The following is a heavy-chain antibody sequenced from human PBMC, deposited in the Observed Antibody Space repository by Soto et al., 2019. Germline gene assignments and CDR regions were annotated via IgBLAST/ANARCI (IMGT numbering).Heavy chain of an antibody. Sequence: GSLRLSCAASGFTFSSYDMHWVRQATGKGLEWVSAIGTAGDTYYPGSVKGRFTISRENAKNSVYLQMNSLRAEDTAVYYCSKDRLYDFWSGYPRNWFDPWGQGTLVTV. CDR3: SKDRLYDFWSGYPRNWFDP. D-gene: IGHD3-3*01. CDR2: IGTAGDT. CDR1: GFTFSSYD. J-gene: IGHJ5*02. V-gene: IGHV3-13*01.